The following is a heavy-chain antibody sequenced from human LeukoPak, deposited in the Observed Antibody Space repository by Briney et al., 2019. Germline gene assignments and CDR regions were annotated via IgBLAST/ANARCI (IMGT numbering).Heavy chain of an antibody. V-gene: IGHV3-7*01. Sequence: GGSLRLSCTDSGFTFSMYWMSWVREAPGKGLEWLASIKPDGSAAIYVDSMKGRFAISRDNAKNSLYLQMNSLTVEDTVVYYCATHSDWRFDFWGQGTLVTVSS. CDR3: ATHSDWRFDF. J-gene: IGHJ4*02. D-gene: IGHD6-19*01. CDR1: GFTFSMYW. CDR2: IKPDGSAA.